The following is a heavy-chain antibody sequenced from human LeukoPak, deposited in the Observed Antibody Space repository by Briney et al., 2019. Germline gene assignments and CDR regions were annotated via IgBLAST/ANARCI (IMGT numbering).Heavy chain of an antibody. Sequence: GGSLRLSCAASGFTFSSYGMSWVRQAPGKGLEWVSAISGSGGSTYYADSVKGRFTISRDNSKNTLYLQMNSLRAEDTAVYYCAKDLTTYYYDSSGYLFDYWGQGTLVTVSS. CDR2: ISGSGGST. CDR3: AKDLTTYYYDSSGYLFDY. D-gene: IGHD3-22*01. CDR1: GFTFSSYG. V-gene: IGHV3-23*01. J-gene: IGHJ4*02.